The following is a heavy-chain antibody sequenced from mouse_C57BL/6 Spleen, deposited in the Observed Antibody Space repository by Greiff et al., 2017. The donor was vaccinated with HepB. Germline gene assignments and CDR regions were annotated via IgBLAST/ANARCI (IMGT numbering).Heavy chain of an antibody. D-gene: IGHD2-4*01. Sequence: EVKLMESGGGLVKPGGSLKLSCAASGFTFSSYAMSWVRQTPEKRLEWVATISDGGSYTYYPDNVKGRFTISRDNAKNNLYLQMSHLKSEDTAMYYCARDDYSFAYWGQGTLVTVSA. V-gene: IGHV5-4*01. CDR2: ISDGGSYT. J-gene: IGHJ3*01. CDR1: GFTFSSYA. CDR3: ARDDYSFAY.